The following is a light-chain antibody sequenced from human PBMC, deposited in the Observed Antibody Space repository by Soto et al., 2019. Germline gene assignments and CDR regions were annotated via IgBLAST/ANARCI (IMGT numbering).Light chain of an antibody. J-gene: IGKJ1*01. Sequence: EIVLTQSPGTLSLSPGERATLPCRSSQSVSSNYLAWYQQKPDLPPRLLIYDVSGRATGIPDRFSGSGSGTDFTLTISRLEPEDFAVYYCQQYGSSPTFGQGTKVEIK. CDR2: DVS. CDR3: QQYGSSPT. V-gene: IGKV3-20*01. CDR1: QSVSSNY.